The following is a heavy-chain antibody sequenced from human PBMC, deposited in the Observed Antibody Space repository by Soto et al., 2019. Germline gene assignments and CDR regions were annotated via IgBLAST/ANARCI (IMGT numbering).Heavy chain of an antibody. D-gene: IGHD3-9*01. CDR2: INHSGST. CDR3: ARGQSSTPRAYDILTGYYDY. V-gene: IGHV4-34*01. CDR1: GGSFSGYY. Sequence: PSETLSLTCAVYGGSFSGYYWSWIRQPPGKGLEWIGEINHSGSTNYNPSLKSRVTISVDTSKNQFSLKLSSVTAADTAVYYCARGQSSTPRAYDILTGYYDYWGQGTLVTVSS. J-gene: IGHJ4*02.